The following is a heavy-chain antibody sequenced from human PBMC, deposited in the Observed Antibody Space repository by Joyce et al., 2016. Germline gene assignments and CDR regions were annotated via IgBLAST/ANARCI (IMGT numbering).Heavy chain of an antibody. CDR3: ATWAPTNYDFWSGYSYYFDN. J-gene: IGHJ4*02. CDR2: VSGSGGST. D-gene: IGHD3-3*01. CDR1: GFTFSSYA. Sequence: EVQLLESGGGLVQPGGSLRLSCAASGFTFSSYAMSRVRQAPGKGLGWVSTVSGSGGSTYYADSVKGRFTISRDNSENSLYLHMNSLRAEDTAVYYCATWAPTNYDFWSGYSYYFDNWGQGTLVTVSS. V-gene: IGHV3-23*01.